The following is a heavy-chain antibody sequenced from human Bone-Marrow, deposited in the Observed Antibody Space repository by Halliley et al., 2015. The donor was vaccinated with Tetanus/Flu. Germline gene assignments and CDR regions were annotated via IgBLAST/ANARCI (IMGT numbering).Heavy chain of an antibody. CDR1: GFTFSNYA. CDR2: ISGSGQSA. V-gene: IGHV3-23*01. CDR3: GKANIVAPRSAFDI. D-gene: IGHD5-12*01. Sequence: SLRFSCVASGFTFSNYAMTWVRQVPGKGLEWVSAISGSGQSAYYADSVKGRFTMSRDNSKNTMYLQMNSLRAEDTAIYYCGKANIVAPRSAFDIWGQGTLVTVSS. J-gene: IGHJ3*02.